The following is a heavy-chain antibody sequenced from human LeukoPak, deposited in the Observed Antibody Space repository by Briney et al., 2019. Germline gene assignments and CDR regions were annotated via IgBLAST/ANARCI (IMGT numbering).Heavy chain of an antibody. D-gene: IGHD5-18*01. CDR1: GGSISSTGYY. Sequence: SETLSLTCTVSGGSISSTGYYWGWIRQPPGKRLEWIGSISYSGSTYYTPSLKRRVTISVDTSKNHFSLKLSSVTAADTAVYYCAEVTVADYWGQGTLVTVSS. CDR3: AEVTVADY. CDR2: ISYSGST. V-gene: IGHV4-39*02. J-gene: IGHJ4*02.